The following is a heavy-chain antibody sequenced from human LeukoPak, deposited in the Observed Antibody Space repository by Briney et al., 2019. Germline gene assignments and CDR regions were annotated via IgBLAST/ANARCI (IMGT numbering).Heavy chain of an antibody. CDR3: ARGSYDFWSGYYSRAGWFDP. J-gene: IGHJ5*02. D-gene: IGHD3-3*01. V-gene: IGHV1-2*02. CDR1: GYTFTGYY. CDR2: INPNSGGT. Sequence: ASVKVSCKASGYTFTGYYMHWVRQAPGQGLEWMGWINPNSGGTNYAQKFQGRVTLTRDTSISTAYMELNRLRSDDTAVYYCARGSYDFWSGYYSRAGWFDPWGQRTLVTVSS.